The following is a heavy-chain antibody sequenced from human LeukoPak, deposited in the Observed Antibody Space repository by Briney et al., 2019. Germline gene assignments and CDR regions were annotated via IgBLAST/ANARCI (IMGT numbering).Heavy chain of an antibody. CDR2: ISRSGATE. V-gene: IGHV3-48*03. CDR1: GFTFSSYE. D-gene: IGHD1-26*01. CDR3: VRGEQLNYFDY. J-gene: IGHJ4*02. Sequence: GGSLRLSCVASGFTFSSYEMSWVRQAPGKGLEWISYISRSGATENYADSVKGRFTISRDNAKDSLYLQMYSLRAEDTAVYYCVRGEQLNYFDYWGQGTLVTVSS.